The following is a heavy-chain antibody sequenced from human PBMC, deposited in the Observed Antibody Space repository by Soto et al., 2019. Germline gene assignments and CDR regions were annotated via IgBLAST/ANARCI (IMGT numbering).Heavy chain of an antibody. CDR2: IKEDGRET. CDR3: ARERPSGLVDLDY. Sequence: EVQLVESGGGLVQPGGSLRLSCAASGFTFSNYWMSWVRQAPGKGLAWLANIKEDGRETNYVDSVKGPFTISRDNAKNSLYLQINSLRAEDTAVFYCARERPSGLVDLDYWSQGTLVTVSS. J-gene: IGHJ4*02. V-gene: IGHV3-7*01. D-gene: IGHD3-9*01. CDR1: GFTFSNYW.